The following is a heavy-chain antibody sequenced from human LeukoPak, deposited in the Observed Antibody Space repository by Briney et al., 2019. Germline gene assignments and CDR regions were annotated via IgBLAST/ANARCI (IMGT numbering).Heavy chain of an antibody. V-gene: IGHV3-7*01. CDR1: GFAFRSYW. CDR3: ARDWHYYDSTTYYYYFDC. D-gene: IGHD3-22*01. CDR2: INQDGSES. J-gene: IGHJ4*02. Sequence: PGGSLRLSCAASGFAFRSYWMSWVRQAPGKGLDWVANINQDGSESHCVDSVKGRYTISRDSAKNSLFLQMNSLRAEDTAVYYCARDWHYYDSTTYYYYFDCWGQGTLVTVSS.